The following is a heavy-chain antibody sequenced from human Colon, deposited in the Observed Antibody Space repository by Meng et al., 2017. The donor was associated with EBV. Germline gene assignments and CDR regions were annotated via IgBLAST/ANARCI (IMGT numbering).Heavy chain of an antibody. V-gene: IGHV4-39*07. CDR3: VRVRGDFDY. J-gene: IGHJ4*02. D-gene: IGHD3-16*01. CDR2: INSNWNT. Sequence: QRQRQEAGPGLVKPSETLSLTCIGSGDSVSDTNHCWGWVRQAPGKGLEWVGSINSNWNTYSNPSLTSRVTMSLDTSKNQFSLKLSSVTAADTAVYYCVRVRGDFDYWGQGTLVTVSS. CDR1: GDSVSDTNHC.